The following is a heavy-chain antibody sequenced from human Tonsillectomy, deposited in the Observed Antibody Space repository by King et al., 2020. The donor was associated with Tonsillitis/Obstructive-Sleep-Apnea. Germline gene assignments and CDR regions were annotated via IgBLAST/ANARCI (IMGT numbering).Heavy chain of an antibody. Sequence: VQLVESGGVVVQPGGSLSLSCAASGFTFDVFAMHWARQPPGKGREWVSLISWDGGRTYYADPVKGRFIISRDNSKNSLYLQMNSLRAEDTALYFCAKDVDIAGFNGMDVWGHGTTVTVSS. CDR2: ISWDGGRT. CDR3: AKDVDIAGFNGMDV. D-gene: IGHD5-12*01. V-gene: IGHV3-43D*03. CDR1: GFTFDVFA. J-gene: IGHJ6*02.